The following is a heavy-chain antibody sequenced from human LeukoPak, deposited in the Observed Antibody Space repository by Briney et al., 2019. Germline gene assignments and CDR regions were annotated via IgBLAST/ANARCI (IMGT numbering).Heavy chain of an antibody. D-gene: IGHD3-22*01. Sequence: GESLKISCKGSGYSFTSYWIGWVRQMPGKGLEWMGIIYPGDSDTRYSPSFQGQVTISADKSISTAYLQWSSLKASDTAMYYCARSYYDSSGRFYFDYWSQGTLVTVSS. CDR3: ARSYYDSSGRFYFDY. CDR1: GYSFTSYW. J-gene: IGHJ4*02. V-gene: IGHV5-51*01. CDR2: IYPGDSDT.